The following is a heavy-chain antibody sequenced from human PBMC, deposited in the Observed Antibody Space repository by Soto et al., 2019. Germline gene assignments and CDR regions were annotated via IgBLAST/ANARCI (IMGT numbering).Heavy chain of an antibody. CDR3: AKGGSSRFDP. V-gene: IGHV4-59*01. CDR2: IYYSGST. Sequence: QVQLQESGPGLVKPSETVSLTCTVSGGSISSYYWSWIRQPPGKGLEWIGYIYYSGSTNYNPSLKSRVTTSVDTSKNQSSLKLSSVTAADTAVYYCAKGGSSRFDPWGQGTLVTVSS. D-gene: IGHD1-26*01. J-gene: IGHJ5*02. CDR1: GGSISSYY.